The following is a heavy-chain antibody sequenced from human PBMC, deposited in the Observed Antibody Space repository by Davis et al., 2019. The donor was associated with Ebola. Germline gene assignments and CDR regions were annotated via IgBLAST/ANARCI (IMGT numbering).Heavy chain of an antibody. CDR3: ARVAAAGNGIDY. V-gene: IGHV3-23*01. D-gene: IGHD6-13*01. CDR1: GLTFSSYS. CDR2: ISGSGGST. J-gene: IGHJ4*02. Sequence: GESLKISCAASGLTFSSYSMNWVRQAPGKGLEWVSAISGSGGSTYYADSVKGRFTISRDNSKNTLYLQMNSLRAEDTAVYYCARVAAAGNGIDYWGQGTLVTVSS.